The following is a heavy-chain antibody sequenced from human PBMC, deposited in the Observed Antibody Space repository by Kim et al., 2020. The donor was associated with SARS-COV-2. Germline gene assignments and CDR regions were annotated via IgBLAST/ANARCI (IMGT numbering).Heavy chain of an antibody. CDR2: K. Sequence: KYYADSVKARFTLSRETSKTTRYLQMNSLRAEDTAVYYCARVSGLWSVDYWGQGTLVTVSS. D-gene: IGHD5-18*01. V-gene: IGHV3-33*01. J-gene: IGHJ4*02. CDR3: ARVSGLWSVDY.